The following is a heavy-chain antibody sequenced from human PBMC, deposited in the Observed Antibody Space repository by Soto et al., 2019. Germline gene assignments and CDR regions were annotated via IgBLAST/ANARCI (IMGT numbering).Heavy chain of an antibody. D-gene: IGHD2-15*01. CDR3: AKGREGYCSGTSCLYHMDA. J-gene: IGHJ6*03. CDR1: GFTFSSYA. CDR2: ISDSGST. Sequence: EVQLLESGGGLVQPGGSRRLSCAASGFTFSSYAMSWVSQAPGKGLEWVSTISDSGSTYYADSVKGRFTISRDISKNTLYLQMSSPRAEDTAAYYCAKGREGYCSGTSCLYHMDAWGKGTTVTVSS. V-gene: IGHV3-23*01.